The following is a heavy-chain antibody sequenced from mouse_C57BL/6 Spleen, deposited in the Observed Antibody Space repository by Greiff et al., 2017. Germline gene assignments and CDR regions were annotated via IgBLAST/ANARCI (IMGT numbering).Heavy chain of an antibody. V-gene: IGHV5-9-1*02. CDR3: TTPITTVVEYFDV. CDR2: ISSGGDYI. Sequence: EVQGVESGEGLVKPGGSLKLSCAASGFTFSSYAMSWVRQTPEKRLEWVAYISSGGDYIYYADTVKGRFTISRDNARNTLYLQMSSLKSEDTAMYYCTTPITTVVEYFDVWGTGTTVTVSS. D-gene: IGHD1-1*01. J-gene: IGHJ1*03. CDR1: GFTFSSYA.